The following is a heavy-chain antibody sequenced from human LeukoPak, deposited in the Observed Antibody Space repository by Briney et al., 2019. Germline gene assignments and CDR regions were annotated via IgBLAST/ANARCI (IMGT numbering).Heavy chain of an antibody. V-gene: IGHV4-39*01. CDR2: IYYIGST. Sequence: PSETLSLTCTVSGGSISSSSYYWGWIRQPPGKGLEWIGSIYYIGSTYYNPSLKSRVTISVGTSKNQFSLKLSSVTAADTAMFYCARHDYSNSWFDPWGQGTLVTVSS. CDR3: ARHDYSNSWFDP. CDR1: GGSISSSSYY. J-gene: IGHJ5*02. D-gene: IGHD4-11*01.